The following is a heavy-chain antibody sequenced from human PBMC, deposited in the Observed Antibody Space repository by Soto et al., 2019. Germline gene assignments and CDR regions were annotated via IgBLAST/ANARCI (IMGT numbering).Heavy chain of an antibody. D-gene: IGHD3-10*01. J-gene: IGHJ6*02. Sequence: EVQLVAAGGGLVQPGGSLSLSCAASGFIFNNYWMHWVRQAPGKGLEWVSRVKTDGTTANYADFVKGRFTISRDNAKNTVYLQLSSLRAEDTAVYYCARGVRNYYGTDVWGQGTTVTVSS. CDR3: ARGVRNYYGTDV. CDR2: VKTDGTTA. V-gene: IGHV3-74*01. CDR1: GFIFNNYW.